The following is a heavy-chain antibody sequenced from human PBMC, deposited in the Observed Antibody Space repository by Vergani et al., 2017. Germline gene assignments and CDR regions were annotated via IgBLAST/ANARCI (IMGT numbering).Heavy chain of an antibody. J-gene: IGHJ5*02. CDR3: ARDSRYCSSTSCYVGRDWFDP. V-gene: IGHV1-46*01. CDR1: GSTFTSYY. CDR2: INPSGGST. Sequence: QVQLVQSGAEVKNPGALVKVSCKASGSTFTSYYMHWVRQPPGQGLKWTGIINPSGGSTSYAQKFQGRVTMTRDTSTSTVYMELSSLRSEDTAVYFCARDSRYCSSTSCYVGRDWFDPWGQGTLVTVSS. D-gene: IGHD2-2*01.